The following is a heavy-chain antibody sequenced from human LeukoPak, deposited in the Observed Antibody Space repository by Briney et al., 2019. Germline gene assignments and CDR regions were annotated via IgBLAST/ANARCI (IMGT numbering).Heavy chain of an antibody. CDR2: IYYSGST. J-gene: IGHJ3*02. D-gene: IGHD1-26*01. Sequence: SETLSLTCTVSGGSISSYYWSWIRQPPGKGLEWIGYIYYSGSTNYNPSLKSRVTISVDTSKKQFSLKLSSVTAADTAFYYCARYIVSYPHDAFDIWGQGTMVTVSS. CDR3: ARYIVSYPHDAFDI. CDR1: GGSISSYY. V-gene: IGHV4-59*01.